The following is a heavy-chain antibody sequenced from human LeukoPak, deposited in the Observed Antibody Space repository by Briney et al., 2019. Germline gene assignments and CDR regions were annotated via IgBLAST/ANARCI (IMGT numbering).Heavy chain of an antibody. J-gene: IGHJ6*03. V-gene: IGHV4-61*02. CDR3: ARQFIVVPAAPPLDYYYMDV. Sequence: PSETLSLTCTVSGGSISSGSYYWSWIRQPAGKGLEWIGRIYTSGSTNYNPSLKSRVTISVDTSKNQFSLKLSSVTAADTAVYYCARQFIVVPAAPPLDYYYMDVWGKGTTVTVSS. CDR1: GGSISSGSYY. CDR2: IYTSGST. D-gene: IGHD2-2*01.